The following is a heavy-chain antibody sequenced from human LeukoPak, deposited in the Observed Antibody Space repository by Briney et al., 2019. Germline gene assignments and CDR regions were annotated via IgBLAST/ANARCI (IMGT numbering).Heavy chain of an antibody. J-gene: IGHJ4*02. CDR2: INSDGGST. Sequence: GGSLRLSCAASGFTFSGYWMHWVRQVPGKGLVWVSRINSDGGSTNYADSVKGRFTISRDNAKNTLYLKMNSLRAEDTAVYYCARGRDSSAYPYFDYWGQGTLVTVSS. D-gene: IGHD3-22*01. CDR1: GFTFSGYW. V-gene: IGHV3-74*01. CDR3: ARGRDSSAYPYFDY.